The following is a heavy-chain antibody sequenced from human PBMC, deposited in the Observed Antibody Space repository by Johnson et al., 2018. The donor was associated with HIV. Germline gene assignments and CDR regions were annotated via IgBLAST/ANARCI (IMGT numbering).Heavy chain of an antibody. Sequence: VQLVESGGGLVQPGGSLRLSCAASGFTFSSYWMHWVRQAPGKGLVWVSRINTDGSATTYAASVKGRFTISRDNSKNTLYLQMNSLRAEDTAMYYCAKEKDYGAFDIWGQGTMVTVSS. CDR3: AKEKDYGAFDI. J-gene: IGHJ3*02. CDR2: INTDGSAT. D-gene: IGHD3-16*01. V-gene: IGHV3-74*01. CDR1: GFTFSSYW.